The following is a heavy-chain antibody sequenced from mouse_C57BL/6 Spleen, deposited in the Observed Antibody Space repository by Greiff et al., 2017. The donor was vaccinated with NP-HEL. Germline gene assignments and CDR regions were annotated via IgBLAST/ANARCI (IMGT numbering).Heavy chain of an antibody. V-gene: IGHV7-1*01. CDR1: GFTFSDFY. CDR3: ARDGHEGYFDV. Sequence: EVQGVESGGGLVQSGRSLRLSCATSGFTFSDFYMEWVRQAPGKGLEWIAASRNKANDYTTEYSASVKGRFIVSRDTSQSILYLQMNALRAEDTAIYYCARDGHEGYFDVWGTGTTVTVSS. CDR2: SRNKANDYTT. J-gene: IGHJ1*03.